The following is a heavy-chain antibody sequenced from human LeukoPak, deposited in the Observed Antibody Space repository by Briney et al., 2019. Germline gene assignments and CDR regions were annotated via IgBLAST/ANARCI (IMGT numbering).Heavy chain of an antibody. CDR1: GYTFTSYY. CDR2: NNPSSGTT. D-gene: IGHD6-19*01. V-gene: IGHV1-46*01. CDR3: ARDRGLLYGSSGCLDF. J-gene: IGHJ4*02. Sequence: ASVKVSFKTSGYTFTSYYMHWVRQAPGQGREWMGLNNPSSGTTGYAQKFQGRVTMTRDASTSTVYMELSSLTSEDTAVYYCARDRGLLYGSSGCLDFWGQGTLVTVSS.